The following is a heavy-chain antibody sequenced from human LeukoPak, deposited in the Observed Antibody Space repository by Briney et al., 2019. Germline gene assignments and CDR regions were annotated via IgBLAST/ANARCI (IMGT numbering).Heavy chain of an antibody. D-gene: IGHD1-1*01. Sequence: SETLSLTCNVSGGSISSSSYYWGWICQPPGKGLEWIGSMYYSGSTYYNPSLKSRVTISLDTSKNHFSLKLSSVTAADTAVYYCARDSAGKGYFDPWGQGALVTVSS. J-gene: IGHJ5*02. CDR2: MYYSGST. CDR3: ARDSAGKGYFDP. CDR1: GGSISSSSYY. V-gene: IGHV4-39*07.